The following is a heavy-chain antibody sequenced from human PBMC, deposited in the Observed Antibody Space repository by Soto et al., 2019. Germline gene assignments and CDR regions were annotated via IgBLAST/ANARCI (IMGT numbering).Heavy chain of an antibody. V-gene: IGHV5-51*01. CDR1: GFNFPTFW. CDR3: ARRPYGSSYYYHYGMDV. Sequence: GESLKISCKHSGFNFPTFWIAWVRQMPGKGLEWMGTIYPDDSDTRYSPSFQGQVTISADKSISTAYLQWSSLKASDTAMYHCARRPYGSSYYYHYGMDVWGQGTMVTVSS. J-gene: IGHJ6*02. D-gene: IGHD3-10*01. CDR2: IYPDDSDT.